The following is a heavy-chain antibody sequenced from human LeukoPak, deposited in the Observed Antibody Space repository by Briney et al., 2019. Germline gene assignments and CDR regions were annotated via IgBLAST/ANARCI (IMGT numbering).Heavy chain of an antibody. CDR1: GGSISSSSYY. CDR3: ARRIPSITLDP. CDR2: IYYSGST. V-gene: IGHV4-39*01. Sequence: SETLSLTCTVSGGSISSSSYYWGWIRQPPGKGLEWIGSIYYSGSTYYNPSLKSRVTISVDTSKNQFSLKLSSVTAADTAVYHCARRIPSITLDPWGQGTLVTVSS. J-gene: IGHJ5*02. D-gene: IGHD5-24*01.